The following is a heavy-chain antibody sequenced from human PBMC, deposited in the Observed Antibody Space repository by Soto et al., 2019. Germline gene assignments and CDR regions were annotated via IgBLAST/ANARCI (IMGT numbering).Heavy chain of an antibody. J-gene: IGHJ4*02. CDR2: ISPHNFNT. V-gene: IGHV1-18*01. CDR1: GYTFTHFY. D-gene: IGHD3-9*01. CDR3: ARDEGGYDILNGYYKAHHFDY. Sequence: ASVKVSCKASGYTFTHFYIAWVRQAPGQGLEWMGAISPHNFNTNYAQKFRGRVTLTTEKSTNTAYMDLRSLTSDDTAVYYCARDEGGYDILNGYYKAHHFDYWGQGVPVTVSS.